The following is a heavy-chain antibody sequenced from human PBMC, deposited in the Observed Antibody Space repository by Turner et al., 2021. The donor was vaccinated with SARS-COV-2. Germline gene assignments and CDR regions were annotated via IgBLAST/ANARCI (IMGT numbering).Heavy chain of an antibody. CDR3: ASELLGLLEMYYYAMDV. D-gene: IGHD6-19*01. CDR2: IYYSGST. CDR1: GGSISSSSYS. V-gene: IGHV4-39*01. Sequence: QLQLQESGPGLLKPSETLSLTCTVSGGSISSSSYSWGWIRQPPGKGLECIGSIYYSGSTYYNPSLKSRVTISVDTSKNQFSLKLSSVTAADTAVYYCASELLGLLEMYYYAMDVWGQGTTVTVSS. J-gene: IGHJ6*02.